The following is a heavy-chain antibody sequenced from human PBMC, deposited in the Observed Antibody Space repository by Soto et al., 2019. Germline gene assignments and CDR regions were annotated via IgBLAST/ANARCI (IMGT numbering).Heavy chain of an antibody. CDR2: IYYSGST. J-gene: IGHJ4*02. CDR1: GGSISSYY. V-gene: IGHV4-59*01. Sequence: SETLSLTCTVSGGSISSYYWSWIRQPPGKGLEWIGYIYYSGSTNYNPSLKSRVTISVDTSKNQFSLKLSSVTAADTAVYYCSRRWGGTFDYWGQGTLVTVSS. CDR3: SRRWGGTFDY. D-gene: IGHD2-21*01.